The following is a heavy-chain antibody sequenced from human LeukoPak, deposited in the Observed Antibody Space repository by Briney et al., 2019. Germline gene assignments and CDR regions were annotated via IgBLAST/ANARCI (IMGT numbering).Heavy chain of an antibody. D-gene: IGHD2-2*01. CDR2: INHSGST. CDR1: GGSFSGYY. Sequence: SETLSLTCAVYGGSFSGYYWSWIRQPPWKGLEWIGEINHSGSTNYNPSLKSRVTISVDTSKNQFSLKLSSVTAADTAVYYCASDTSLVLNCSSTSCQEYYFDYWGQGTLVTVSS. CDR3: ASDTSLVLNCSSTSCQEYYFDY. V-gene: IGHV4-34*01. J-gene: IGHJ4*02.